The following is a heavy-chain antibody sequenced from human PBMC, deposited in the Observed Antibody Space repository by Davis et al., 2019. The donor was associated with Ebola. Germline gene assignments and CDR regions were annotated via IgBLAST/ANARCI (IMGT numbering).Heavy chain of an antibody. CDR3: ARDRAETFFDY. V-gene: IGHV3-53*01. CDR2: IYSSGRT. CDR1: GFTVNNNF. J-gene: IGHJ4*02. Sequence: GGSLRLSCAASGFTVNNNFVTWVRQAPGKGLEWVSIIYSSGRTYYADSVKDRFTISRDNFNNIVYLQMNSLRAEDTAVYYCARDRAETFFDYWGQGTLVTVSS.